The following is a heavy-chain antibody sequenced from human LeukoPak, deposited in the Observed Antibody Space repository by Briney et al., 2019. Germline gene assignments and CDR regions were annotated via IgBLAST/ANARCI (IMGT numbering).Heavy chain of an antibody. Sequence: SETLSLTCTVAGGSISSYYWSWIRQPPGKGLEWIGYIYYSGSTNYNPSLKSRVTISVDTTKNQFSLKLSSVTAADTAGYYCARLGRWASWFDPWGQGTLVTVSS. D-gene: IGHD1-26*01. V-gene: IGHV4-59*08. CDR2: IYYSGST. J-gene: IGHJ5*02. CDR3: ARLGRWASWFDP. CDR1: GGSISSYY.